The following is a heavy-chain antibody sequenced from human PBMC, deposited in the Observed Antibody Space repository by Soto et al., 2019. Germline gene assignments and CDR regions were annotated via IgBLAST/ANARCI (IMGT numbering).Heavy chain of an antibody. CDR2: INHSGST. CDR3: ARGYDILTGYYLNFDY. Sequence: SETLSLTCAVYGGSFSGYYWSWIRQPPGKGLEWIGEINHSGSTNYNPSLKSRVTISVDTSKNQFSLKLSSVTAADTAVYYCARGYDILTGYYLNFDYWGQGTLVTVS. CDR1: GGSFSGYY. J-gene: IGHJ4*02. D-gene: IGHD3-9*01. V-gene: IGHV4-34*01.